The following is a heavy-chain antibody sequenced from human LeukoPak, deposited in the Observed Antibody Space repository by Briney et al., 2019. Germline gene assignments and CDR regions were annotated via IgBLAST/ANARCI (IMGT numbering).Heavy chain of an antibody. V-gene: IGHV4-4*02. CDR2: IYHSGST. J-gene: IGHJ4*02. CDR3: ARSQGLLWFGELSFPHYFDY. Sequence: SETLSLTCAVSGGSISSSNWWSWVRQPPGKGLEWIGEIYHSGSTNYNPSLKSRVTISVDKSKNRFSLKLSSVTAADTAVYYCARSQGLLWFGELSFPHYFDYWGQGTLVTVSS. CDR1: GGSISSSNW. D-gene: IGHD3-10*01.